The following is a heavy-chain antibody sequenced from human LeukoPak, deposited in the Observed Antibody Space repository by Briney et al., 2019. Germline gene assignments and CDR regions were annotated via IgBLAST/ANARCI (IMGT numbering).Heavy chain of an antibody. V-gene: IGHV4-59*01. CDR2: IYYSGST. J-gene: IGHJ4*02. CDR1: DSSISSYY. Sequence: PSETLSLTCTVSDSSISSYYWTWIRQPPGKGLEWIGYIYYSGSTNYNPSLKSRVTISVDTSKNQFSLKLSSVTAADTAVYYCARVLIYDSSCYDYNDFDFWGQGTLVTVSS. CDR3: ARVLIYDSSCYDYNDFDF. D-gene: IGHD3-22*01.